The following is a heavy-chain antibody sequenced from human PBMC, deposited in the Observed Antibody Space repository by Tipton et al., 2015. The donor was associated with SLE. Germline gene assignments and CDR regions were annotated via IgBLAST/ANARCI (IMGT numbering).Heavy chain of an antibody. V-gene: IGHV3-9*01. J-gene: IGHJ6*02. CDR1: GFTFDDYV. CDR3: AKALRVGSYYYYYGLDV. CDR2: INWNSDSV. D-gene: IGHD1-26*01. Sequence: LSLTCAASGFTFDDYVMHWVRQAPGKGLEWVSYINWNSDSVRYADSVKGRFTISRDNAKNSLYLEMNSLRAEDTALYYCAKALRVGSYYYYYGLDVWGQGTAVTVSS.